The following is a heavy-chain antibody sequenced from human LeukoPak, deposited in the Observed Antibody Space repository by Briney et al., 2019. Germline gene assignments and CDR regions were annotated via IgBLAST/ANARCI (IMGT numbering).Heavy chain of an antibody. D-gene: IGHD5-18*01. V-gene: IGHV1-2*02. CDR3: ARATALGQLWSLWG. Sequence: ASVKVSCKASGYTFTSYGISWVRQAPGQGLEWMGWINPNSGGTNYAQKFQGRVTMTRDTSTSTAYMELSRLRSDDTAVYYCARATALGQLWSLWGWGQGTLVTVSS. CDR2: INPNSGGT. J-gene: IGHJ4*02. CDR1: GYTFTSYG.